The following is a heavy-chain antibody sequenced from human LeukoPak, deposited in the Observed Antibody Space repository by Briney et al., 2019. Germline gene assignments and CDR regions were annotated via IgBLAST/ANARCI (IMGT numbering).Heavy chain of an antibody. CDR3: VRDFRTQIAGYSPPYHFDY. Sequence: PGGSLRLSCAASGFTFSTHSMSWVRQSPGKGLEWVSSISTGSSHIYYADSMKGRFTISSDNAKNSLFLQMNSLRAEDTAVYYVVRDFRTQIAGYSPPYHFDYWGQGALVTVSS. D-gene: IGHD5-24*01. V-gene: IGHV3-21*01. CDR2: ISTGSSHI. CDR1: GFTFSTHS. J-gene: IGHJ4*02.